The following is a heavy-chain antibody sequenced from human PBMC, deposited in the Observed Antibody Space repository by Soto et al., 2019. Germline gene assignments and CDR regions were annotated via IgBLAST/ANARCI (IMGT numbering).Heavy chain of an antibody. CDR1: GFTFSSYE. CDR3: AREGPNQGLDY. CDR2: ISSSGSTN. D-gene: IGHD2-2*01. J-gene: IGHJ4*02. Sequence: EVQLVESGGGLVQPGGSLRLSCAASGFTFSSYEMNWVRQAPGKGLEWLSYISSSGSTNYYAGSVKGRFPISRDNAKNSLYLQMNSLRAEDTAVYYCAREGPNQGLDYWGRGTLVTVSS. V-gene: IGHV3-48*03.